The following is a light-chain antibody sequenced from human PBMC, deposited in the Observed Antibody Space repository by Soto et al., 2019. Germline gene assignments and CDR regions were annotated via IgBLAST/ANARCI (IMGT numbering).Light chain of an antibody. Sequence: EIVLTQSPATLSLSPGERATLSCRASQSVSSYLAWYQQIPGQPPRLLIYGASTRATDIPDRFSGSGSGTDFTLTISRVEPEDFAVFFCQHYGSSPPCTFGQGTKLEIK. V-gene: IGKV3-20*01. CDR2: GAS. CDR1: QSVSSY. J-gene: IGKJ2*02. CDR3: QHYGSSPPCT.